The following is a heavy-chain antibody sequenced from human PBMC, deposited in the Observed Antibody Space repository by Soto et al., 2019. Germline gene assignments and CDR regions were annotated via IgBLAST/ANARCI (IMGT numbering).Heavy chain of an antibody. V-gene: IGHV4-30-2*01. Sequence: QLRLQESGSGLVKPSQTLSLTCAVSGGSISSAGYAWGWIRQPAGKGLEWIGDLYHTGSTYYNPSSRSRFTISVDRSNTQFSLKLSSVTAADTAVYYCATLGGYSNVWCRGALVTVSS. J-gene: IGHJ4*02. D-gene: IGHD4-4*01. CDR2: LYHTGST. CDR1: GGSISSAGYA. CDR3: ATLGGYSNV.